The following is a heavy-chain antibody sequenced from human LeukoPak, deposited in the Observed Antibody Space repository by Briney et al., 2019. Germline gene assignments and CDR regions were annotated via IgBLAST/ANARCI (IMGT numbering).Heavy chain of an antibody. Sequence: SETLSLTCTISGDSINSYHWSWLRQPPGSKLEWIGYFYYSGVTNYNPSLKSRVTMSLDTSKKQFSLKLSSVTAADTAVYYCARGTGNSYGRGDAFDIWGQGTMVTVSS. CDR2: FYYSGVT. D-gene: IGHD5-18*01. J-gene: IGHJ3*02. CDR3: ARGTGNSYGRGDAFDI. V-gene: IGHV4-59*01. CDR1: GDSINSYH.